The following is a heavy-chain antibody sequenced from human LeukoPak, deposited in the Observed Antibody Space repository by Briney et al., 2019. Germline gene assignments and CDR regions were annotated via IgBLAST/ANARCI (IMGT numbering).Heavy chain of an antibody. CDR3: AREGTDGELFE. CDR1: GFIFDDYA. D-gene: IGHD3-10*01. Sequence: GRSLRLSCAASGFIFDDYAMHWVRQAPGKGLEWVSVIYSGGSTYYADSVKGRFTISRDNSKNTLYLQMNSLRAEDTAVYYCAREGTDGELFEGGQGTLVTVSS. J-gene: IGHJ4*02. V-gene: IGHV3-66*01. CDR2: IYSGGST.